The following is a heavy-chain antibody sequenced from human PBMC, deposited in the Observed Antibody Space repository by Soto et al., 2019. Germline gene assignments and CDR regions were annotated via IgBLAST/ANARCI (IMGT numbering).Heavy chain of an antibody. CDR3: AREGYSGYDFGY. CDR2: ISAGNGNT. D-gene: IGHD5-12*01. V-gene: IGHV1-18*01. CDR1: GYTFTSYG. Sequence: GASVKVSCKASGYTFTSYGISWVRQAPGQGLEWMGWISAGNGNTKYSQKLQGRVTITSDTSTSTAYMELSSLRSEDTAVYYGAREGYSGYDFGYWGQGTLVTVSS. J-gene: IGHJ4*02.